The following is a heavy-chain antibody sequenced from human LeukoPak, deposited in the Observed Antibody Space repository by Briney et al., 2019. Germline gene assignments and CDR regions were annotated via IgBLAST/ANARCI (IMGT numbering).Heavy chain of an antibody. CDR2: INPNSGGT. Sequence: ASVKVSCKASGYTFTGYYMHWVRQAPGQGLEWMGWINPNSGGTNYAQKFQGRVTMTRDTSISSAYMELSRLRSDDTAVYYCARDGGNRYSSSWYRYFDLWGRGTLVTVSS. D-gene: IGHD6-13*01. CDR3: ARDGGNRYSSSWYRYFDL. V-gene: IGHV1-2*02. CDR1: GYTFTGYY. J-gene: IGHJ2*01.